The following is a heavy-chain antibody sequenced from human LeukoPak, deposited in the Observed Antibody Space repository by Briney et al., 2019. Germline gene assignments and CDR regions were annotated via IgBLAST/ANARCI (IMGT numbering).Heavy chain of an antibody. D-gene: IGHD4-11*01. CDR1: GGSISSYY. CDR3: ARHAGAYTYFDY. CDR2: IFYTGNT. Sequence: SETLSLTCTVSGGSISSYYWSWIRQPPGKGLEWIGYIFYTGNTDHNPSLKSRVTISLDTSKIQFSLKLSSVTAADTAVYYCARHAGAYTYFDYWGQGTLVTVSS. V-gene: IGHV4-59*08. J-gene: IGHJ4*02.